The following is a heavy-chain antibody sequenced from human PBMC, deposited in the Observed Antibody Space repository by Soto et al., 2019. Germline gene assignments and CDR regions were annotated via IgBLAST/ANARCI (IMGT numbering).Heavy chain of an antibody. Sequence: QVQLVQSGAEVKKPGSSVKVSCKASGGTFSSYAISWVRQAPGQGLEWMGGIIPIFGTADYAQKFQGRVTITADESTSTAYVEMSSLRSEDTAVYYCAKTPENYYYGMDVWGQGTTVTVSS. V-gene: IGHV1-69*12. CDR3: AKTPENYYYGMDV. CDR2: IIPIFGTA. CDR1: GGTFSSYA. J-gene: IGHJ6*02.